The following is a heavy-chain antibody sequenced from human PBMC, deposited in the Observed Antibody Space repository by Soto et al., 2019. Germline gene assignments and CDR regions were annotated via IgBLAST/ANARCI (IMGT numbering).Heavy chain of an antibody. D-gene: IGHD2-21*01. CDR2: IYYSGST. CDR1: GGPISSGGYY. CDR3: ARVALIRHQGMDV. V-gene: IGHV4-31*03. Sequence: SETLSLTCTVSGGPISSGGYYWSWIRQHPGKGLEWIGYIYYSGSTYYNPSLKSRVTISVDTSKNQFSLKLSSVTAADTAVYYCARVALIRHQGMDVWGQGTTVTVSS. J-gene: IGHJ6*02.